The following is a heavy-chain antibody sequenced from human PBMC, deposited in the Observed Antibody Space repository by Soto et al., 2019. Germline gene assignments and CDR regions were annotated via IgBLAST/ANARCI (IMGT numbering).Heavy chain of an antibody. Sequence: PSETLSLTCTVSGGSISSYYWSWIRQPPGKGLEWIGYIYYTGSIKYNPSLKSRVTISVDTSKNQFSLKLSSVTAADTAVYYCARFRSMVLAHDAFDIWGRGTMVTVSS. V-gene: IGHV4-59*08. D-gene: IGHD3-10*01. CDR1: GGSISSYY. J-gene: IGHJ3*02. CDR3: ARFRSMVLAHDAFDI. CDR2: IYYTGSI.